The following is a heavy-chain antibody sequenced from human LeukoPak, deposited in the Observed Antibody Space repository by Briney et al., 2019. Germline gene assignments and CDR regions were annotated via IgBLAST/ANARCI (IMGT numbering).Heavy chain of an antibody. CDR1: GVTSSSYG. D-gene: IGHD3-9*01. Sequence: GGSLRHSCAASGVTSSSYGMHWVRQTPGKGLEWGSVIWYDAITQYYADSVKGRFTISGDNSKNMLYLQMKGLRAEDTAVYYCARGVRYFDWSQNWFDPWGQGTLVTVSS. CDR2: IWYDAITQ. CDR3: ARGVRYFDWSQNWFDP. V-gene: IGHV3-33*01. J-gene: IGHJ5*02.